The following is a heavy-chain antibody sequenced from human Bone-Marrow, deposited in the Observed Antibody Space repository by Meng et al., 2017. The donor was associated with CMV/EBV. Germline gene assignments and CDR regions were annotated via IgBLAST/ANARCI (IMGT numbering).Heavy chain of an antibody. D-gene: IGHD6-13*01. CDR1: RGSISSSSYY. CDR2: IYYSGST. V-gene: IGHV4-39*07. J-gene: IGHJ4*02. CDR3: ASSIVGAAGTFGY. Sequence: SETLSLTCTVSRGSISSSSYYWGWIRQPPGKGLEWIGSIYYSGSTYYNPSLKSRVTISVDTSKNQFSLKLSSVTAADTAVYYCASSIVGAAGTFGYWGQGTLVTVSS.